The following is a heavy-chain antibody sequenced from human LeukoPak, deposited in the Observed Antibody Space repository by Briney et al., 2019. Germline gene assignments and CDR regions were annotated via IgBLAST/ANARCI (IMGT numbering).Heavy chain of an antibody. V-gene: IGHV4-59*11. J-gene: IGHJ5*02. D-gene: IGHD4-11*01. Sequence: SETLSLTCTVFGDSINSHYWSWVRQAPGKGLEWIGYIFYSGDTNYSPSLKSRVTISIDASKKQFSLRLTSVTTADTAVYFCARTGDYSRSTGGWFDPWGQGTLVTVSS. CDR2: IFYSGDT. CDR3: ARTGDYSRSTGGWFDP. CDR1: GDSINSHY.